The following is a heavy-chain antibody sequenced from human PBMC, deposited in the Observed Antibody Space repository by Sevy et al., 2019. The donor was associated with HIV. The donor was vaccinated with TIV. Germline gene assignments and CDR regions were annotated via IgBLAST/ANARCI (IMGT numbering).Heavy chain of an antibody. D-gene: IGHD6-6*01. CDR2: ISYTGNT. V-gene: IGHV4-30-4*01. CDR1: GGSISSGNYY. CDR3: ARDATEDTSSSVWFDP. Sequence: SETLSLTCTVSGGSISSGNYYWHWIRQPPGKGLEWIGYISYTGNTYYNPSLKSPVTISVDTSNNQFSLRLTSVTAADTAVYYCARDATEDTSSSVWFDPWGHGTLVTVSS. J-gene: IGHJ5*02.